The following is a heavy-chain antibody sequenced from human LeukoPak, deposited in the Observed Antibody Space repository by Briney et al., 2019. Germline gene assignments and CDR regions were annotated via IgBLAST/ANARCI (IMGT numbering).Heavy chain of an antibody. J-gene: IGHJ4*02. CDR1: GFIVSSNL. CDR3: AIDSNFYGSGIHFEY. Sequence: GGSLRLSCAASGFIVSSNLMSWVRQAPGKGLEWVSVIHSGGSTYYADSVKGRFTISRDNSKNTLFLQMNSLRAEDTAAYYCAIDSNFYGSGIHFEYRGQGTLVTVSS. CDR2: IHSGGST. D-gene: IGHD3-10*01. V-gene: IGHV3-53*01.